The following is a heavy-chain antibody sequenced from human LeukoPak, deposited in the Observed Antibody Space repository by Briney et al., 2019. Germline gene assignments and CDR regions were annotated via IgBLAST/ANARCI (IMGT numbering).Heavy chain of an antibody. Sequence: PGRSLRLSCAASGFTFSSYAMHWVRQAPGKGLEWVAVISYDGSNKYYADSVKGRFTISRDNSKNTLYLQMNSLRAEDTAVYYCARDPYCSGGSCYPGGFGPWGQGTLVTVSS. J-gene: IGHJ5*02. D-gene: IGHD2-15*01. CDR1: GFTFSSYA. CDR3: ARDPYCSGGSCYPGGFGP. V-gene: IGHV3-30-3*01. CDR2: ISYDGSNK.